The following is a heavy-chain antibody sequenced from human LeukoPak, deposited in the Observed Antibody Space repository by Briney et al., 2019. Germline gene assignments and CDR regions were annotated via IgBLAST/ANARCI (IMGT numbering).Heavy chain of an antibody. CDR3: ARDLPTVTTLLPSLSYFDY. V-gene: IGHV3-21*01. D-gene: IGHD4-17*01. J-gene: IGHJ4*02. CDR2: ISPSSSYI. CDR1: GFTFSSYN. Sequence: PGGSLRLSCGASGFTFSSYNMNWVRQAPGKGLEWVSSISPSSSYIYYADSVRGRFTISRDNAKNSLYLQMNSLRAEDTAMYYCARDLPTVTTLLPSLSYFDYWGQGTLVTVSS.